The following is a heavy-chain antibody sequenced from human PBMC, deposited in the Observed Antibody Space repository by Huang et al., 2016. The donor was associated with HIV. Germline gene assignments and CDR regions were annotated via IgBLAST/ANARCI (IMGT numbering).Heavy chain of an antibody. CDR2: IYFSGST. CDR3: ARLPGSITMIRGVITDPY. D-gene: IGHD3-10*01. V-gene: IGHV4-39*02. CDR1: GGSIRSDNYY. J-gene: IGHJ4*02. Sequence: QLQLQESGPGLVKPSETLSLTCTVSGGSIRSDNYYLGWIRQPPGRGLEWIGSIYFSGSTYYNPARKRRVTITVDTSKNHFSRGMRSVTAADTAVYYCARLPGSITMIRGVITDPYWGQGTLVTVSS.